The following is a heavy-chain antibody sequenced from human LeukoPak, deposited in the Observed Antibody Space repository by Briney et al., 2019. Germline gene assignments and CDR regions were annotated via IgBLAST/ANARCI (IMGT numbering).Heavy chain of an antibody. J-gene: IGHJ6*02. Sequence: KPSETLSLTCTVSGGSISSYYWSWIRQPAGKGLEWIGRIYTSGSTNYNPSLKSRVTMSVDTSKNQFSLKLSSVTAADTAVYYCARAARLTGTTSYYYGMDVWDQGTTVTVSS. D-gene: IGHD1-7*01. CDR1: GGSISSYY. CDR3: ARAARLTGTTSYYYGMDV. CDR2: IYTSGST. V-gene: IGHV4-4*07.